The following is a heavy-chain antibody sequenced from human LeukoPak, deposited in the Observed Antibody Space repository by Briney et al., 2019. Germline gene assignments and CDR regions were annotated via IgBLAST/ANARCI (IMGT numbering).Heavy chain of an antibody. D-gene: IGHD2-2*01. V-gene: IGHV1-18*04. CDR2: ISAYNGNT. CDR3: ARELIRYCSSTSCYPYAFDI. J-gene: IGHJ3*02. CDR1: GYTFTSYY. Sequence: APVKVSCKASGYTFTSYYMHWVRQAPGQGLEWMGWISAYNGNTNYAQKLQGRVTMTTDTSTSTAYMELRSLRSDDTAVYYCARELIRYCSSTSCYPYAFDIWGQGTTVTVSS.